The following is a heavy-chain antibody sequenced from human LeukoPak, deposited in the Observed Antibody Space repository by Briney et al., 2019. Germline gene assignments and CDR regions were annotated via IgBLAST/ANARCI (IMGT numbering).Heavy chain of an antibody. CDR3: ARESKKWGGGFDL. CDR2: IKQDGGEK. V-gene: IGHV3-7*01. CDR1: GITFSRYW. J-gene: IGHJ2*01. Sequence: GGSLRLSCVDSGITFSRYWMSWVRQAPGKGLEWVANIKQDGGEKYYVDSVKGRFTISRDNAKNSLYLQMNSLRVEDTAVYYCARESKKWGGGFDLWGRGTLVTVSS. D-gene: IGHD3-10*01.